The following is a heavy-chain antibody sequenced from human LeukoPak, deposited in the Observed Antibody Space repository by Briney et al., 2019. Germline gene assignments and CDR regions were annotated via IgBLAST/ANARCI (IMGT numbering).Heavy chain of an antibody. CDR1: GGTFSSYA. D-gene: IGHD2-15*01. CDR2: IIPIFDTS. Sequence: GASVKVSCKASGGTFSSYAITWVRQAPGQGLEWMGGIIPIFDTSNYAQKFQGRVTFTSDDSTSTAYMELSSLRSEDTAVYYCARLGYCSGGSCYHRRPFDPWGQGTLVTVSS. V-gene: IGHV1-69*13. CDR3: ARLGYCSGGSCYHRRPFDP. J-gene: IGHJ5*02.